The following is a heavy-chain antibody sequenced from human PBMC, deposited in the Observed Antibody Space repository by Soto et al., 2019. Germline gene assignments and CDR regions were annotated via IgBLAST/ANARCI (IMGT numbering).Heavy chain of an antibody. D-gene: IGHD2-2*01. Sequence: SVKVSCKASGGTFSSYAISWVRQAPGQGLEWMGGIIPISETTNYAQKFQGRVTITADESKSTAYMELSSLSSEDTAVYYCARSQGSSTSLEIYYYYYYGMDVWGQGTTVTVSS. CDR2: IIPISETT. CDR3: ARSQGSSTSLEIYYYYYYGMDV. V-gene: IGHV1-69*13. J-gene: IGHJ6*02. CDR1: GGTFSSYA.